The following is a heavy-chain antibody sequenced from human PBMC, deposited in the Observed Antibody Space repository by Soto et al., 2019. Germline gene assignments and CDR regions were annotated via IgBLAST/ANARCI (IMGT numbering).Heavy chain of an antibody. CDR1: GASISSYF. D-gene: IGHD6-19*01. CDR3: AREAGPDRWFDP. J-gene: IGHJ5*02. CDR2: ISTSGTT. Sequence: TLSLSCTVSGASISSYFWTWIRQPAGKGLDWIGRISTSGTTNYNPSLKSRVTMSVDTSKNHFSLNLSSVTAADTAVYYCAREAGPDRWFDPWGQGTLVTVSS. V-gene: IGHV4-4*07.